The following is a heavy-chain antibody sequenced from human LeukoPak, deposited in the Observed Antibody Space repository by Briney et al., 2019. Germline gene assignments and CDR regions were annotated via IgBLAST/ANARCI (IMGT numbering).Heavy chain of an antibody. V-gene: IGHV4-34*01. CDR2: INHSGGT. Sequence: PSETLSLTCAVYGASFTGYYWSWFRQPPGKGLEWIGEINHSGGTNYNPSLKSRVTISLDTSNNQFSLKLSSVTAADTAVYCCARLLPLQGGDVSGQGTTVTVSS. CDR1: GASFTGYY. D-gene: IGHD2-15*01. J-gene: IGHJ6*02. CDR3: ARLLPLQGGDV.